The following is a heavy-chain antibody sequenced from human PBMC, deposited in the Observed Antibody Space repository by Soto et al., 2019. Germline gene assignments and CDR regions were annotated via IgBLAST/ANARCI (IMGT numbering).Heavy chain of an antibody. CDR3: ARSDIVVVPADNPHAFDI. CDR1: GYTFTSYY. J-gene: IGHJ3*02. Sequence: QVQLVQSGAEVKKPGASVKVSCKASGYTFTSYYMHWVRQAPGQGLEWMGIINPSGGSTSYAQKFQGRVNMTRDTSTSTVYMELSSLRSEDTAVYYCARSDIVVVPADNPHAFDIWGQGTMVTVSS. V-gene: IGHV1-46*03. CDR2: INPSGGST. D-gene: IGHD2-2*01.